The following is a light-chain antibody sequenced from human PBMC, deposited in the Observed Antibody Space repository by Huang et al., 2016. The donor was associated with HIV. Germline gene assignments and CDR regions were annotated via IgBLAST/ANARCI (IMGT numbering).Light chain of an antibody. V-gene: IGKV3-15*01. CDR3: QQYNNWPQT. Sequence: EIVMTQSPATPAVSPGERVTLSCRASQSVSSNLDWYQQQPGPAPRLLIYGASARATGFPDRFSGSGSGTEFTLTVSSLQSEDFAVYYCQQYNNWPQTFGQGTKLEIK. J-gene: IGKJ2*01. CDR1: QSVSSN. CDR2: GAS.